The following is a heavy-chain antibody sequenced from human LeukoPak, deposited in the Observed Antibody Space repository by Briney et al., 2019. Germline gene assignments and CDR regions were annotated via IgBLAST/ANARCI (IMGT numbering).Heavy chain of an antibody. D-gene: IGHD1-26*01. J-gene: IGHJ5*02. V-gene: IGHV1-2*06. Sequence: GASVKVSCKASGYTFTGYYMHWVRQAPGQGLEWMGRINPNSGGTDYTQKFQGRVTMTRDTSISTAYMELSSLESDDTAVYYCARVEGSSGKFDPWGQGTLVSVSS. CDR3: ARVEGSSGKFDP. CDR1: GYTFTGYY. CDR2: INPNSGGT.